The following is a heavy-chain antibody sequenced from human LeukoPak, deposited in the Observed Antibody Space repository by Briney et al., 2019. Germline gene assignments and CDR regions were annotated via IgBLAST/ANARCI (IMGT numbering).Heavy chain of an antibody. CDR3: AKDVESYFDY. V-gene: IGHV3-30*18. CDR1: GFTLSSYG. J-gene: IGHJ4*02. Sequence: GRSLRLSCAASGFTLSSYGMHWVRQAPGKGLEWVAVISYDGSNKYYADSVKGRFTISRDNSKNTLYLQMNSLRAEDTAVYYCAKDVESYFDYWGQGTLVTVSS. CDR2: ISYDGSNK.